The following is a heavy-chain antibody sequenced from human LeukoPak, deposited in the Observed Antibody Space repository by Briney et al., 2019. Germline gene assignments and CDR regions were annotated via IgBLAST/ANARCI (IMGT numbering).Heavy chain of an antibody. D-gene: IGHD2-2*02. CDR3: ARDLTPICYSPCSPFDY. CDR2: ISYEGSNK. Sequence: GRSLRLSCTASGFTFSSYTMHWVRQAPGKGLEWVALISYEGSNKYYADSVKGRFTISRDNSKNTMFLQMNGLRAEDTAVYFCARDLTPICYSPCSPFDYWGQGTLVTVSS. J-gene: IGHJ4*02. V-gene: IGHV3-30*04. CDR1: GFTFSSYT.